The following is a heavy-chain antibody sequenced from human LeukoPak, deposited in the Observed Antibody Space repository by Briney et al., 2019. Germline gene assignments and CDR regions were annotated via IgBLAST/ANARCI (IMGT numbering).Heavy chain of an antibody. CDR1: GFTFSSYW. CDR3: AILFATPYYFDY. J-gene: IGHJ4*02. CDR2: MNQAGSEK. Sequence: GGSLRLSCAASGFTFSSYWMSWVRQAPGKGLEWVANMNQAGSEKYYVDSVKGRFTISRDNAKNSLYLQMNSLRAEDTAVYYCAILFATPYYFDYWGQGTLVTVSS. V-gene: IGHV3-7*05. D-gene: IGHD1-26*01.